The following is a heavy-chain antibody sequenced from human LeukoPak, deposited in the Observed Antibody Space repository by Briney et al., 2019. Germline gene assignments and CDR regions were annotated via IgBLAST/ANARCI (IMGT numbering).Heavy chain of an antibody. V-gene: IGHV1-46*01. CDR1: GYTFSNYY. Sequence: GASVKVSCKASGYTFSNYYIHWGRQAPGQGLQWMGIINPSGGTTSYAQKFQGRVTMTRDMSSSTVYMELSSLRSKDTAVYYCARVMTKGYSGYDGYFDYWGQGSLVTVSS. D-gene: IGHD5-12*01. CDR2: INPSGGTT. CDR3: ARVMTKGYSGYDGYFDY. J-gene: IGHJ4*02.